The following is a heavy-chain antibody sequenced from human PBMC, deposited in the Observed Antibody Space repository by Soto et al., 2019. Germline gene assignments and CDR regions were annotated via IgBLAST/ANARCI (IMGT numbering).Heavy chain of an antibody. J-gene: IGHJ4*02. V-gene: IGHV4-34*01. CDR1: GGALSGYY. CDR3: ARGRDGGAAN. Sequence: QVHLQQWGAGLLKPSETLSLTCAVYGGALSGYYWSWIRQPPGKGLVWIGEINPSGSTNYTPSLKSRVTMAGDTPKNQFSLKLISLTAADTAVYYCARGRDGGAANWGQGTLVTVSS. CDR2: INPSGST. D-gene: IGHD2-21*01.